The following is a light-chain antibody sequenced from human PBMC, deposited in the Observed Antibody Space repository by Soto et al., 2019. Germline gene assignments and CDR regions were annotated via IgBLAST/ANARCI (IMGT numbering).Light chain of an antibody. CDR2: LAS. J-gene: IGKJ1*01. V-gene: IGKV2-28*01. CDR3: TQGLTAAWK. Sequence: DVVMTQSPLSQPVTPGEPASISCRSSQSLLNSDGYNYLDWYLQKPGQSPQLLIYLASNRAAGVPDRVSGSRSGTEFTIKVSRLEAEDIGIYPCTQGLTAAWKFAQGTTV. CDR1: QSLLNSDGYNY.